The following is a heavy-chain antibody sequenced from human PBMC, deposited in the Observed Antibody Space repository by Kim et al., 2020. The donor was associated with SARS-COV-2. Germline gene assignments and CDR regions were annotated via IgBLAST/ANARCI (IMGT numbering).Heavy chain of an antibody. D-gene: IGHD3-10*01. V-gene: IGHV4-31*03. J-gene: IGHJ6*04. CDR3: ARVGGSGSFFYYGMDV. Sequence: SETLSLTCTVSGGSISSGGYYWSWIREHPGKGLECIGYIYYSGSTYYNPSLKSRVTISVDTSKNQFSLKLSSVTAADTAVYYCARVGGSGSFFYYGMDVWGKGTTVTVSS. CDR1: GGSISSGGYY. CDR2: IYYSGST.